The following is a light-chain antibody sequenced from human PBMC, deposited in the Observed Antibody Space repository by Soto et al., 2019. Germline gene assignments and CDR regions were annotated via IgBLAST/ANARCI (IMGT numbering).Light chain of an antibody. V-gene: IGLV1-47*01. Sequence: QSVLTQPPSASGTPGQRVTISCSGSSSKIGSNYVYWYQQLPGTAPKLRIYRNNQRPSGVPDLFSGSKSGTSAALAISGLRSEDEADYYGAARDDSLISVVFGGGTKLTVL. CDR2: RNN. CDR3: AARDDSLISVV. J-gene: IGLJ2*01. CDR1: SSKIGSNY.